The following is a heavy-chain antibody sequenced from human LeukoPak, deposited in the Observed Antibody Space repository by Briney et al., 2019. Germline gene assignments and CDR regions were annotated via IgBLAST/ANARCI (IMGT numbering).Heavy chain of an antibody. CDR1: GGTFSNYA. D-gene: IGHD3-22*01. J-gene: IGHJ6*03. V-gene: IGHV1-69*01. CDR3: ASVRVSDSSGYYYYYYYMDV. Sequence: SVKVSCKASGGTFSNYAISWVRQAPGQGLEWMGGIIPLFGTANYAQRFQGRVTITADESTSTAYMELSSLRSEDTAVYYCASVRVSDSSGYYYYYYYMDVWGKGTTVTVSS. CDR2: IIPLFGTA.